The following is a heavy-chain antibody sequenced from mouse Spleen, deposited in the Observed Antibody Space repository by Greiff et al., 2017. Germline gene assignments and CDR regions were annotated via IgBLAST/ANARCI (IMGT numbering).Heavy chain of an antibody. V-gene: IGHV2-6*01. J-gene: IGHJ4*01. CDR1: GFSLTSYG. D-gene: IGHD1-2*01. Sequence: QVQLQQSGPGLVAPSQSLSITCTVSGFSLTSYGVDWVRQSPGKGLEWLGVIWGGGSTNYNSALKSRLSISKDNSKSQVFLKMNSLQTDDTAMYYCASGLRPLYYYAMDYWGQGTSVTVSS. CDR3: ASGLRPLYYYAMDY. CDR2: IWGGGST.